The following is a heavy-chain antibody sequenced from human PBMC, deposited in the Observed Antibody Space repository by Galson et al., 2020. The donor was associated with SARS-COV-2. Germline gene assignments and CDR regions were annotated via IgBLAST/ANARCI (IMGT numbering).Heavy chain of an antibody. CDR1: GGSISSSSYY. D-gene: IGHD3-22*01. V-gene: IGHV4-39*01. CDR2: IYYSGST. Sequence: SETLSLTCTVSGGSISSSSYYWGWIRQPPGKGLEWIGSIYYSGSTYYNPSLKSRVTISVDTSKNQFSLKLSSVTAADTAVYYCARQTYYYVSLVGYGGQGTLVTVSA. CDR3: ARQTYYYVSLVGY. J-gene: IGHJ4*02.